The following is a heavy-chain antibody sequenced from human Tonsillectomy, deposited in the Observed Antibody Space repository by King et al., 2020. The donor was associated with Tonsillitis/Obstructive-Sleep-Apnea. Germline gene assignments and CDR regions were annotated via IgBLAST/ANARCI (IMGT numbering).Heavy chain of an antibody. CDR2: ISYDGTNK. CDR3: AREDIVVVVGYMDV. CDR1: GFTFSRYP. J-gene: IGHJ6*03. V-gene: IGHV3-30*01. Sequence: QLVQSGGGVVQPGRSLRLSCGASGFTFSRYPLHWVRQAPGKGLECGAVISYDGTNKFYADSVKCRFTHSRKNSKKPRYLQMNSLRAEDTAVYYCAREDIVVVVGYMDVWGKGTSVTVSS. D-gene: IGHD2-2*01.